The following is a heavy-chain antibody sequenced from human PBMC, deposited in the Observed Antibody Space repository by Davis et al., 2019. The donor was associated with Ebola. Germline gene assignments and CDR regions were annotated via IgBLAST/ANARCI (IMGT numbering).Heavy chain of an antibody. J-gene: IGHJ6*04. V-gene: IGHV3-23*01. CDR2: VSGNAGGT. Sequence: GESLKISCAASGFTFNNYAMSWVRQAPGKGLEWVSAVSGNAGGTYYADSVKGRFTISRDNSRNTLFLQMNSLRAEDTAVYYCAKSGLSFGVVKYHYGMDVWGKGTTVTVSS. CDR1: GFTFNNYA. D-gene: IGHD3-3*01. CDR3: AKSGLSFGVVKYHYGMDV.